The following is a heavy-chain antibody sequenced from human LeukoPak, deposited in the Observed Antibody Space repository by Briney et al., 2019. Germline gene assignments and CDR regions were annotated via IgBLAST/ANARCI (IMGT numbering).Heavy chain of an antibody. D-gene: IGHD3-9*01. V-gene: IGHV4-30-4*08. CDR1: GDSISSDDYY. Sequence: SETLSLTCTVSGDSISSDDYYWTWIRQPPGKVLEWIGYIYDSRSTHYHPPLKRRATMSLETSKNKFPLRVRDVTAAVTVADYCASRWRIHGKDILIRYDDYWRQGTVVSV. J-gene: IGHJ4*02. CDR2: IYDSRST. CDR3: ASRWRIHGKDILIRYDDY.